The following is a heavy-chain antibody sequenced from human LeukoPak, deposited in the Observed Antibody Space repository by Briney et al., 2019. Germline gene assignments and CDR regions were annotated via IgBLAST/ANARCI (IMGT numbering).Heavy chain of an antibody. D-gene: IGHD3-9*01. CDR3: ARADYDTLTAHPPDY. CDR1: GFTFSSYA. CDR2: ISGGGGST. Sequence: PGGSLRLSCAASGFTFSSYAMSCVRQAPGKGLEWASTISGGGGSTYYADSVKGRFTISRDNSKNTLYLQMNSLRAEDTAVYYCARADYDTLTAHPPDYWGQGTLVTVSS. V-gene: IGHV3-23*01. J-gene: IGHJ4*02.